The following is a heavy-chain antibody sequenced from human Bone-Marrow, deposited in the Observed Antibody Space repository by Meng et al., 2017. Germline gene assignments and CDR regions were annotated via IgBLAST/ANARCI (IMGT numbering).Heavy chain of an antibody. CDR3: ARDSSGAYDY. V-gene: IGHV3-11*01. J-gene: IGHJ4*02. CDR1: GFTFSAHY. D-gene: IGHD1-26*01. CDR2: ISGSGNTI. Sequence: VPVVESGGGLVKPGGSLRVSCSASGFTFSAHYMSWIRQAPGKGLEWVSYISGSGNTIYYADSVKGRFTISRDNADNSLFLQMTSLRAEDTAVYYCARDSSGAYDYWGQGTLVTVSS.